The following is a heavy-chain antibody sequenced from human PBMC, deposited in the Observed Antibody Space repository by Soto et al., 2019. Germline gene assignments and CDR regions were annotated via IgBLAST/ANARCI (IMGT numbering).Heavy chain of an antibody. Sequence: XESLKVSWKGSGNTFTNYWSGWVLQMPGKGLEWMGIIYPGDSDTKYNPSFQGQVTISADKSITTTYLQWSSLKASDTAIYYCADSIFYYGMDVWGQGTTVTVSS. CDR3: ADSIFYYGMDV. CDR1: GNTFTNYW. J-gene: IGHJ6*02. CDR2: IYPGDSDT. V-gene: IGHV5-51*01.